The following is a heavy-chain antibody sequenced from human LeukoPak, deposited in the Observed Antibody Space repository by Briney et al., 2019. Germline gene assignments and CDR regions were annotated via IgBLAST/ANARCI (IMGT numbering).Heavy chain of an antibody. CDR3: AKDLGQQWLVRPPWFDP. J-gene: IGHJ5*02. D-gene: IGHD6-19*01. CDR1: GFTFSSYG. CDR2: ISYDGSNK. Sequence: GGSLRLSCAASGFTFSSYGMHWVRQAPGKGLEWVAVISYDGSNKYYADSVKGRFTISRDNSKNTLYLQMYSLRAEDTAVYYCAKDLGQQWLVRPPWFDPWGQGTLVTVSS. V-gene: IGHV3-30*18.